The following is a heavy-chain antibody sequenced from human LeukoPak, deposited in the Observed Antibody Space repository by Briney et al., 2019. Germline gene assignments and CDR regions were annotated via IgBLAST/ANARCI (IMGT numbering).Heavy chain of an antibody. Sequence: ASVKVSCKASGYTFTSYGISWVRQAPGQGLEWMGWISAYNGNTNYAQKLRGRVTMTTDTSTSTAYMELRSLRSDDTAVYYCARDETHANYYYYGMDVWGQGTTVTVSS. V-gene: IGHV1-18*01. CDR3: ARDETHANYYYYGMDV. J-gene: IGHJ6*02. CDR2: ISAYNGNT. D-gene: IGHD2-8*01. CDR1: GYTFTSYG.